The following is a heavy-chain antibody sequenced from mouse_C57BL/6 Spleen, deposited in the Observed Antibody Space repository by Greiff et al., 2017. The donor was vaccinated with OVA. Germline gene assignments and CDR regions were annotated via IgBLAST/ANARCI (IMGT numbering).Heavy chain of an antibody. J-gene: IGHJ2*01. Sequence: VQLKESGAELVRPGASVTLSCKASGYTFTDYEMHWVKQTPVHGLEWIGAIDPETGGTAYNQKFKGKAILTADKSSSTAYMELRSLTSEDSAVYYCTREGGYSNPYYFDYWGQGTTLTVSS. CDR2: IDPETGGT. D-gene: IGHD2-5*01. CDR3: TREGGYSNPYYFDY. CDR1: GYTFTDYE. V-gene: IGHV1-15*01.